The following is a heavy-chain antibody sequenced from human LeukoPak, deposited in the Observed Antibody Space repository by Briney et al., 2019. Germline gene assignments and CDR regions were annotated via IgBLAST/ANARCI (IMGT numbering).Heavy chain of an antibody. V-gene: IGHV3-33*01. CDR2: IWSDATNM. D-gene: IGHD2-8*02. CDR1: GFIFTDYG. CDR3: VRDGGYTGGWTYGAGDY. Sequence: GGSLRLSCAASGFIFTDYGFHWVRQAPGKGLEWVAAIWSDATNMFYANSVKGRFSISRDNSKNTLYLQMSSLRTDDTAVYYCVRDGGYTGGWTYGAGDYWGQGNLVTVSS. J-gene: IGHJ4*01.